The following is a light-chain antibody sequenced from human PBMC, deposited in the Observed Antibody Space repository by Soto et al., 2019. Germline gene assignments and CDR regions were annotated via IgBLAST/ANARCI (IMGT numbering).Light chain of an antibody. CDR3: QQLNSYPLT. V-gene: IGKV1-39*01. Sequence: DIQMTQSPSSLSASVGDRVTITCRASQGISTYLNWYLQKPGKAPKLLIYAASSLQSGVPSRFSGSGSETDFTLTISSLQPEDFATYYCQQLNSYPLTFGGGTKVDIK. CDR2: AAS. CDR1: QGISTY. J-gene: IGKJ4*01.